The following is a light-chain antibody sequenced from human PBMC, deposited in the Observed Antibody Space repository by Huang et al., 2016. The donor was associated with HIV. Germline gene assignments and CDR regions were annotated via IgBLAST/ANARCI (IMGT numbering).Light chain of an antibody. CDR2: AAS. J-gene: IGKJ1*01. CDR3: QQYNNWPRT. CDR1: QSVSSN. Sequence: EIVMTQSPATLSVSPGERATLSCRASQSVSSNLAWYQQKPGQAPRLLIHAASTRATGIPARCSGSGSGTEFTLTISSLQSEDFAVYYCQQYNNWPRTFGQGTKVEIK. V-gene: IGKV3-15*01.